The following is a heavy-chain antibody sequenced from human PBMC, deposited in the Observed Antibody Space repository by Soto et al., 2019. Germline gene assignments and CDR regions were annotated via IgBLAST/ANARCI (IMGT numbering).Heavy chain of an antibody. CDR1: GGSISSGGYY. CDR3: AREQLVLRVGGYYYYYYMDV. D-gene: IGHD1-7*01. CDR2: IYYSGST. V-gene: IGHV4-31*03. J-gene: IGHJ6*03. Sequence: PSETLSLTCTVSGGSISSGGYYWSWIRQHPGKGLEWIGYIYYSGSTYYNPSLKSRVTISVDTSKNQFSLKLSSVTAADTAVYYCAREQLVLRVGGYYYYYYMDVWGRGTTVTVSS.